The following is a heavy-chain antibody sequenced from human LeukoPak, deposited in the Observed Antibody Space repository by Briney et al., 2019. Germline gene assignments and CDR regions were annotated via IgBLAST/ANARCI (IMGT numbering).Heavy chain of an antibody. CDR1: GFTVSSNY. V-gene: IGHV3-21*01. Sequence: PGGSLRLSCAASGFTVSSNYMSWVRQAPGKGLEWVSSISTSVHYVTYADSVKGRFTISRDNAKNSLYLQMNSLRAEDTAVYYCARVRVMEFDYWGQGTLVTVSS. J-gene: IGHJ4*02. CDR2: ISTSVHYV. CDR3: ARVRVMEFDY. D-gene: IGHD3-16*01.